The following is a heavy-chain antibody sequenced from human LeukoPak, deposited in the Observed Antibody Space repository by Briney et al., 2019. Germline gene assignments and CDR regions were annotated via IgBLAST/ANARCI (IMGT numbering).Heavy chain of an antibody. CDR3: AKALSEWELLNFDY. CDR1: GFTFSSYA. Sequence: GGSLRLSCAASGFTFSSYAMSWVRQAPGKGLEWVSAISGSGGSTYYADSVKGRFTISRDNSKNTLYLQMNSLRAENTAVYYCAKALSEWELLNFDYWGQGTLVTVSS. V-gene: IGHV3-23*01. J-gene: IGHJ4*02. D-gene: IGHD1-26*01. CDR2: ISGSGGST.